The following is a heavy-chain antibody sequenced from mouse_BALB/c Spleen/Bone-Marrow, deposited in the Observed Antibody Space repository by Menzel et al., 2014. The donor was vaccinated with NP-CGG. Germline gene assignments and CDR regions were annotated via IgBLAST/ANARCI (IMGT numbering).Heavy chain of an antibody. CDR2: SRNKAKHYTT. D-gene: IGHD2-10*02. J-gene: IGHJ3*01. CDR3: ARDVGYGNYFVY. V-gene: IGHV7-1*02. Sequence: EVQLQQSGGGLVQPGDSLRLSCAPSGFTFSDFYMEWVRQPPGKRLEWIAASRNKAKHYTTEYSASVKGRFIVSRDTSQSILYLQMNALRAEDTAIYYCARDVGYGNYFVYWGQGTLVTVSA. CDR1: GFTFSDFY.